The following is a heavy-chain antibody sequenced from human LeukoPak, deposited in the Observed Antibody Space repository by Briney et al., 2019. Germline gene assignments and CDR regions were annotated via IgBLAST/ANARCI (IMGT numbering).Heavy chain of an antibody. Sequence: TGGSLRLSCAASGFTFSSYWMHWVRHAPGKGLVWVSRINSDGSSTSYADSVKGRLTISRDNAKNTLYLQMNSLRAEDTAVYYCARPRIAVAIFDYWGQGTLVTVSS. J-gene: IGHJ4*02. CDR3: ARPRIAVAIFDY. CDR2: INSDGSST. D-gene: IGHD6-19*01. CDR1: GFTFSSYW. V-gene: IGHV3-74*01.